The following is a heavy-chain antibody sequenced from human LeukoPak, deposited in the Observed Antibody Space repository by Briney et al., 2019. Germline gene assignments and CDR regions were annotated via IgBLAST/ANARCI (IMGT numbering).Heavy chain of an antibody. D-gene: IGHD5-18*01. V-gene: IGHV4-4*07. CDR1: GGSISSYY. CDR3: ARIYSYGQDFDY. CDR2: IYTSGSN. Sequence: SETLSLTCTVSGGSISSYYWGWIRQPAGEGLEWIGRIYTSGSNNYNPSRKSRVTMSVDTSKNQFSLKLSSVTAADTAVYYCARIYSYGQDFDYWGQGTLVTVSS. J-gene: IGHJ4*02.